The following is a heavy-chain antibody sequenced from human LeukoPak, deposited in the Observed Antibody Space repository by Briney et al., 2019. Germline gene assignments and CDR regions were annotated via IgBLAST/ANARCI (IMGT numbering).Heavy chain of an antibody. Sequence: PSETLSLTCTVSGGSISSYYWSWIRQPPGKGLEWIGYIYYSGSTNYNPSLKSRVTISVDTSKNQFSLKLSSVTAADTAVYYCARGYYYDSSDYWGQGTLVTVSS. J-gene: IGHJ4*02. V-gene: IGHV4-59*01. CDR2: IYYSGST. CDR3: ARGYYYDSSDY. CDR1: GGSISSYY. D-gene: IGHD3-22*01.